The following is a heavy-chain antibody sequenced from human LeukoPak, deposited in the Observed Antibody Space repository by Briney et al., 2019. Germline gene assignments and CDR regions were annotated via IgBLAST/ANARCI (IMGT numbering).Heavy chain of an antibody. V-gene: IGHV3-7*01. J-gene: IGHJ5*02. CDR2: IKQDGGEI. CDR1: GFTFSSYW. CDR3: TRVQFQWFDP. Sequence: PGGSLRLSCAASGFTFSSYWMSWVRQAPGKGLEWVANIKQDGGEIYYVDSVKGRFTISRDNAKNSLSLQMNNLRVEDTAVYYCTRVQFQWFDPWGQGTLVTVSS. D-gene: IGHD6-19*01.